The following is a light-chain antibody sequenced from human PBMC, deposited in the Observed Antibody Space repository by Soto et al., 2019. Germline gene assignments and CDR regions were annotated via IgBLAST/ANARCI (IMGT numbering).Light chain of an antibody. J-gene: IGKJ1*01. CDR2: KAS. CDR1: QGIRNE. Sequence: DYQVTQSPSTLSASVGDRVTITCRASQGIRNELSWFQQRPGNAPTLLIYKASSLESGVPSRFSGSGSGTEFTLTISSLQPDDFATYYCQHYNSYSEAFGQGTKVDIK. V-gene: IGKV1-5*03. CDR3: QHYNSYSEA.